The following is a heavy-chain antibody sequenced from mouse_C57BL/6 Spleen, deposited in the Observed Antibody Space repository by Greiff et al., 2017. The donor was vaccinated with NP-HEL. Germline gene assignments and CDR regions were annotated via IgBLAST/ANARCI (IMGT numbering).Heavy chain of an antibody. D-gene: IGHD1-1*01. CDR3: ARLDTTVVV. CDR2: IDPSDSYT. Sequence: QVQLQQPGAELVMPGASVKLSCKASGYTFTSYWMHWVKQRPGQGLEWIGEIDPSDSYTNYNQKFKGKSTLTVDKSSSTAYMQLSSLTSEDSAVYYCARLDTTVVVWGQGTTLTVSS. V-gene: IGHV1-69*01. J-gene: IGHJ2*01. CDR1: GYTFTSYW.